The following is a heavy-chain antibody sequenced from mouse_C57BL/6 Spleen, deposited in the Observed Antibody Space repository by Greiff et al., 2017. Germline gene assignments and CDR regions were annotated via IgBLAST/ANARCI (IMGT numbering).Heavy chain of an antibody. CDR1: GYAFSSYW. Sequence: VQLQQSGAELVKPGASVKISCKASGYAFSSYWMNWVKQRPGKGLEWIGQIYPGDGDTNYNGKFKGKATLTADKSSSTAYMQLSSLTSEDSAVYFCARPYYYGSSSPWFAYWGQGTLVTVSA. J-gene: IGHJ3*01. D-gene: IGHD1-1*01. V-gene: IGHV1-80*01. CDR2: IYPGDGDT. CDR3: ARPYYYGSSSPWFAY.